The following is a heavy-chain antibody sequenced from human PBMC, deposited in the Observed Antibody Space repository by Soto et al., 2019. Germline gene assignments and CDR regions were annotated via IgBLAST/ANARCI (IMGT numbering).Heavy chain of an antibody. V-gene: IGHV1-18*01. J-gene: IGHJ6*02. CDR3: ASYCSGGSCYYYYGMDV. CDR1: GYTFTSNG. CDR2: ISADKGNT. D-gene: IGHD2-15*01. Sequence: ASVKVSCKASGYTFTSNGISWMRKAPGQGLEWMGWISADKGNTNYAQKFQGRVTITADESTSTAYMELSSLRSEDTAVYYCASYCSGGSCYYYYGMDVWGQGTAVTVSS.